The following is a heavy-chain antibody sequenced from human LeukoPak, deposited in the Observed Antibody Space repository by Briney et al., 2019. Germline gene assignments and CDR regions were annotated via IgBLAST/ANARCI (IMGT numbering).Heavy chain of an antibody. CDR2: INHSGST. CDR1: GGSFSGYY. Sequence: SETLSLTCAVYGGSFSGYYWSWIRQPPGKGLEWIGEINHSGSTNYNPSLRSRVTISVDTSKNQFSLKLSSVTAADTAVYYCARGLAGSGKDYWGQGTLVTVSS. D-gene: IGHD3-10*01. J-gene: IGHJ4*02. V-gene: IGHV4-34*01. CDR3: ARGLAGSGKDY.